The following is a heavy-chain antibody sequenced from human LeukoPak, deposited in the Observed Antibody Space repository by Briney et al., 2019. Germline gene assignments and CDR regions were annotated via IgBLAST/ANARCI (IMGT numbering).Heavy chain of an antibody. D-gene: IGHD3-10*01. CDR2: IDQSGST. J-gene: IGHJ4*02. V-gene: IGHV4-34*01. CDR1: GGSFSGYY. Sequence: SETLSLTRAVYGGSFSGYYWSWLRQPPGKGLEWIGEIDQSGSTNYNPSLKSRVTITIDTSKNQFSLKLNSVTAADTAVYYCAINDGSGSYYKSDYWGQGTLVTVSS. CDR3: AINDGSGSYYKSDY.